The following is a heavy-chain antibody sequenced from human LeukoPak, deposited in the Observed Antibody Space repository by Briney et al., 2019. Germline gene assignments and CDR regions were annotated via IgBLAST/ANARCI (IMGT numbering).Heavy chain of an antibody. CDR3: ARDTLFDV. V-gene: IGHV3-21*01. D-gene: IGHD2-21*01. CDR1: GFTFSYYS. Sequence: SGGSLRLSCAASGFTFSYYSMNWVRQAPGKGLEWVSSISSSSGYIYYADSVKGRFTISRDNAKNSLYLQMNSLRAEDTAVYYCARDTLFDVWGQGTLVTVSS. J-gene: IGHJ4*02. CDR2: ISSSSGYI.